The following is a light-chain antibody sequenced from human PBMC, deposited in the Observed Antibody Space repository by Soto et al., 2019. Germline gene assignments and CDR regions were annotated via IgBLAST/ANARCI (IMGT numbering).Light chain of an antibody. CDR2: IAS. J-gene: IGKJ2*01. V-gene: IGKV3-20*01. CDR3: QQYGSSPYT. Sequence: EVVLTQSPGTLSLSPGERATLSCWASQSVSRSYLAWYQQKPGQAPRLLIYIASSRATGIPDGFSGSGSGTDFTLTISRLEPEDFAMYYCQQYGSSPYTFGQGTKLEIK. CDR1: QSVSRSY.